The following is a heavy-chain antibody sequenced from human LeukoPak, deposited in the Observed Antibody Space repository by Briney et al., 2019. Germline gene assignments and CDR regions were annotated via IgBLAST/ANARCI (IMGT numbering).Heavy chain of an antibody. J-gene: IGHJ4*02. Sequence: GGSLRLSCAASGFAFSSRDMGWVRQAPGKGLELVSAISDSGDRTYYADSVKGRFTISRYNSKNTLFRQMYSLRAEDTAVYYCAKDAPRTSGWYFFDYWGQGTLVTVSS. CDR2: ISDSGDRT. V-gene: IGHV3-23*01. CDR1: GFAFSSRD. D-gene: IGHD6-19*01. CDR3: AKDAPRTSGWYFFDY.